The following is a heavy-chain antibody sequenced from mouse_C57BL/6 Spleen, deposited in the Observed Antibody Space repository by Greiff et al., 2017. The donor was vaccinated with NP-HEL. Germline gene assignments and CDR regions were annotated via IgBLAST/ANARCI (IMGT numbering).Heavy chain of an antibody. CDR3: ARQDYSNYKAMDN. CDR1: GYTFTSYT. CDR2: INPSSGYT. D-gene: IGHD2-5*01. J-gene: IGHJ4*01. Sequence: VQLQQSGAELARPGASVKMSCKASGYTFTSYTMHWVKQRPGQGLEWIGYINPSSGYTKYNQKFKDKATLTADKSSSTAYMLLSSLTSEDSAVYYCARQDYSNYKAMDNWGKGTSVTVSS. V-gene: IGHV1-4*01.